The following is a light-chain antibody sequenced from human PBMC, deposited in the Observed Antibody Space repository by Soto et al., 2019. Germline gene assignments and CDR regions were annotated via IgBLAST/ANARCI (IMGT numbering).Light chain of an antibody. Sequence: QLVLTQPPSVSGAPGQRVTISCTGSSSNIGAGYDVHWYQQLPGTAPKLLIYGNSNRPSGVPDRFSGSKSGTSASLAITGLQAGDEADYYCQSYDSSLSGSRVFGGGTKVTVL. CDR3: QSYDSSLSGSRV. V-gene: IGLV1-40*01. CDR1: SSNIGAGYD. J-gene: IGLJ2*01. CDR2: GNS.